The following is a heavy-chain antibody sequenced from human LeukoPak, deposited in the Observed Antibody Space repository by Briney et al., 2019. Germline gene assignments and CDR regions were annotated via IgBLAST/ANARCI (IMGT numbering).Heavy chain of an antibody. CDR1: DYSISRVFY. CDR2: FYHSGPP. CDR3: ARAKESDYSFDY. V-gene: IGHV4-38-2*02. D-gene: IGHD4-11*01. Sequence: SEPLSLPCTVSDYSISRVFYWDWIRHTPGTGLEWIGTFYHSGPPYYSPSLKSRVTISVDTSKNPFSLRLSALTAPDPTVYYRARAKESDYSFDYWGQGTLVTVSS. J-gene: IGHJ4*02.